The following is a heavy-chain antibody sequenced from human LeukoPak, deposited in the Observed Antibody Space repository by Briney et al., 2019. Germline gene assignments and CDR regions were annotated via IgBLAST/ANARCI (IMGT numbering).Heavy chain of an antibody. CDR3: ARAGFTFSDYFGSFFDY. CDR2: IRNSDGMT. CDR1: GFSIHTYT. D-gene: IGHD3-10*01. J-gene: IGHJ4*02. V-gene: IGHV3-23*01. Sequence: PGGSLRLSCDASGFSIHTYTMYWVRQAPGQGLEWVSGIRNSDGMTYYADSVRGRFTISTDNSKNTLYLQMNSLRAEDTAVYYCARAGFTFSDYFGSFFDYWGQGTLVTVSS.